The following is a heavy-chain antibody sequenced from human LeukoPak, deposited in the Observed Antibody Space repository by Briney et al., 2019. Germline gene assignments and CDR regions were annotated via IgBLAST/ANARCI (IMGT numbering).Heavy chain of an antibody. J-gene: IGHJ4*02. D-gene: IGHD2-2*01. Sequence: GGSLRLSCAASGFTFSSYSMNWVRQAPGKGLEWVSSISSSSSYIYYADSVKGRFTISRDNAKNSLYLQMNSLRAEDTAVYYCARGEVVPAAIGAYWGQGTLVTVSS. V-gene: IGHV3-21*01. CDR3: ARGEVVPAAIGAY. CDR2: ISSSSSYI. CDR1: GFTFSSYS.